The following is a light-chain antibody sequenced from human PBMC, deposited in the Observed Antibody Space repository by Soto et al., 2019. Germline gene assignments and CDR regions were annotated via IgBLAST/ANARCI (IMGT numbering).Light chain of an antibody. J-gene: IGKJ3*01. CDR2: GAS. Sequence: IQLTQSPSSLSASVGDRVTISCRASQGIANFLAWYQQKPGKAPKLLIYGASTLQSGVPSRFSGSGSGTDFSLTISSLQPEDFATYYCQQLNSFPIPFGPGTKVDTK. CDR3: QQLNSFPIP. CDR1: QGIANF. V-gene: IGKV1-9*01.